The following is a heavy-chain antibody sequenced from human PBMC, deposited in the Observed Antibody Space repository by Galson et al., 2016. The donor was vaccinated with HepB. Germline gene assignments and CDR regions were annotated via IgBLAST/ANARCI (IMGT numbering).Heavy chain of an antibody. CDR2: IRAGGGDT. D-gene: IGHD6-19*01. V-gene: IGHV3-23*01. J-gene: IGHJ5*02. Sequence: SLRLSCAVSELSIISSAMSWVRQAPGKGLEWVSSIRAGGGDTYYPDSVKGRFTTSSDMSKNTLYLQMGSLRAEETAVYYCAKCSVYSTGWCNSLDPWGQGPLVIVSS. CDR1: ELSIISSA. CDR3: AKCSVYSTGWCNSLDP.